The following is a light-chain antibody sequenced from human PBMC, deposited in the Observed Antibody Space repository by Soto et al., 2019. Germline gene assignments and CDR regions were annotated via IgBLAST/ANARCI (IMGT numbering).Light chain of an antibody. V-gene: IGKV3-15*01. Sequence: EIVLTQSPATLSVSPGERATLSCRAGRSVGSSLAWYQQIPGRAPRLLIYGASTRASGIPARFSASGSGTEFTLTISSLQSEDFAVYYCQQFNYWPPITFGQGTRLEIK. CDR2: GAS. J-gene: IGKJ5*01. CDR1: RSVGSS. CDR3: QQFNYWPPIT.